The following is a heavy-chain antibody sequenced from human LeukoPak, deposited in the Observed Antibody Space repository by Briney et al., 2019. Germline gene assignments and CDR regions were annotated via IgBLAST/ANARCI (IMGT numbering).Heavy chain of an antibody. J-gene: IGHJ3*02. CDR3: ARVTIFGVRHAFDI. V-gene: IGHV3-48*03. CDR1: GFTFSNYE. Sequence: PGGSLRLSCAASGFTFSNYEMNWVRQAPGKGLEWVSKISSGRTTYYADSVKGRFTISRDNSKNTLYLQMNSLRAEDTAVYYCARVTIFGVRHAFDIWGQGTMVTVSS. D-gene: IGHD3-3*01. CDR2: ISSGRTT.